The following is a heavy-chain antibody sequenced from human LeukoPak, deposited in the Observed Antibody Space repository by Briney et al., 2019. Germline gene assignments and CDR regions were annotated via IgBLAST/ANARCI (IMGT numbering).Heavy chain of an antibody. J-gene: IGHJ5*02. Sequence: GGSLRLSCAASGFTVSSNYMSWVRQAPGKGLEWVSVIYSGGSTYYADSVKGRFTISRDNSKNTLYLQMNSLRAEDTAVYYCARLAFYGSGSYYKGHNWFDPWGQGTLVTVSS. CDR2: IYSGGST. D-gene: IGHD3-10*01. V-gene: IGHV3-53*01. CDR1: GFTVSSNY. CDR3: ARLAFYGSGSYYKGHNWFDP.